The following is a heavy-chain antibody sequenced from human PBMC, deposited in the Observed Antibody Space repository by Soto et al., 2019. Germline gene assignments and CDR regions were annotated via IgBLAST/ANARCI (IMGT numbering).Heavy chain of an antibody. V-gene: IGHV3-48*01. J-gene: IGHJ4*02. CDR1: GFTFSSYS. D-gene: IGHD3-9*01. CDR3: AREGEYDILTGYPLSYYFDY. Sequence: GGSLRLSCAASGFTFSSYSMNWVRQAPGKGLEWVSYISSSSSTIYYADSVKGRFTISRDNAKNSLYLQMNSLRAEDTAVYYCAREGEYDILTGYPLSYYFDYWGQGTLVTVSS. CDR2: ISSSSSTI.